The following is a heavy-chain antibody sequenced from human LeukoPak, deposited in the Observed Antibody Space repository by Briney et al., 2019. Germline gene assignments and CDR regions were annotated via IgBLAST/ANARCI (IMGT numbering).Heavy chain of an antibody. D-gene: IGHD2-15*01. CDR1: GGTFSSYA. Sequence: SVKVSCRASGGTFSSYAISWVRQAPGQGLEWMGGIIPIFGTANYAQKFQGRVTITADESTSTAYMELSSLRSEDTAVYYCARDIVVVVAATRRQYDAFDIWGQGTMVTVSS. V-gene: IGHV1-69*13. CDR3: ARDIVVVVAATRRQYDAFDI. J-gene: IGHJ3*02. CDR2: IIPIFGTA.